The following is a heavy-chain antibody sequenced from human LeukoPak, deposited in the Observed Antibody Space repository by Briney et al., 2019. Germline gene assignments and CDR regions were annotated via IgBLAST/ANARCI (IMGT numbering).Heavy chain of an antibody. V-gene: IGHV3-21*01. CDR1: GFSFSSYS. D-gene: IGHD1-26*01. CDR2: MSSGGTYI. Sequence: PGGSLRLSCEASGFSFSSYSMTGVRQAPGKGREWVSSMSSGGTYIYYADSVRCRFTISRDIANNTLYLLMTSLRAEDTAVYYCARDRPTGASRVSLVQWGQGTLVTVSS. J-gene: IGHJ4*02. CDR3: ARDRPTGASRVSLVQ.